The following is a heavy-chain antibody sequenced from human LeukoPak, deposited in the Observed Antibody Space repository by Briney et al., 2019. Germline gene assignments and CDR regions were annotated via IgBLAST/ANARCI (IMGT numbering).Heavy chain of an antibody. D-gene: IGHD6-19*01. CDR2: ISSTSHI. CDR1: GFTFSSYS. J-gene: IGHJ4*02. Sequence: KAGGSLRLSCAASGFTFSSYSMNWVRQAPGKGLEWVSYISSTSHIYYADSVKGRFTISRDNAKNSLYLQMNSLRDEDTAVYYCVRTVAGSDYWGQGTLVTVSS. V-gene: IGHV3-21*05. CDR3: VRTVAGSDY.